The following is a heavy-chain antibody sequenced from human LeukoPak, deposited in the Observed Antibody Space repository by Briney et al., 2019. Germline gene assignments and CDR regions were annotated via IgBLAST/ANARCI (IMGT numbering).Heavy chain of an antibody. J-gene: IGHJ6*02. V-gene: IGHV1-18*01. CDR1: GYTFTNYG. D-gene: IGHD3-9*01. CDR3: ARNHYYDILAGYVTYGMDV. Sequence: ASVKVSCKASGYTFTNYGISWVRQAPGQGLEWMGWISAYNGNANYAQRFQGRVTTTTDTSTSTAYMELRSLRSDDTAVYYCARNHYYDILAGYVTYGMDVWGQGTTVTVSS. CDR2: ISAYNGNA.